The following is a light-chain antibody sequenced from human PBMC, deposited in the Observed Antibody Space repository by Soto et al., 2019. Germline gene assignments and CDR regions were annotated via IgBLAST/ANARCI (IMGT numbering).Light chain of an antibody. Sequence: DIQMTQSPSSLSASVGDRVTITCQASQAISDYLNWYQQKPGKAPKLLIYDASSLETGVSSRFSGSGSGTDFIFPISSLQPEDVGTYYCQQFDSLPYTFGQGTKLEIK. CDR3: QQFDSLPYT. CDR1: QAISDY. V-gene: IGKV1-33*01. CDR2: DAS. J-gene: IGKJ2*01.